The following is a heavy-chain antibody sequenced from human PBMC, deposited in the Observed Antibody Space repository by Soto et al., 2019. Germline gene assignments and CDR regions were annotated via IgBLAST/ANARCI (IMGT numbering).Heavy chain of an antibody. J-gene: IGHJ4*02. CDR2: IIPIFGTA. D-gene: IGHD1-26*01. V-gene: IGHV1-69*13. CDR3: TKTELSGYVDY. CDR1: GGTFSSXA. Sequence: VXVXCKASGGTFSSXAISWVRQAPGQGLECMGGIIPIFGTANYAQKFQGRVTITADESTSTAYMELSRLRTEDTAIYYCTKTELSGYVDYWGQGTLGTVSS.